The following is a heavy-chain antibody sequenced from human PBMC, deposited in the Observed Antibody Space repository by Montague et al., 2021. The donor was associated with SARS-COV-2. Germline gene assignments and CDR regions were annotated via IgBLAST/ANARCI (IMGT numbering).Heavy chain of an antibody. J-gene: IGHJ4*02. D-gene: IGHD4-23*01. CDR1: GFTSSSYW. Sequence: SLRLSCAASGFTSSSYWMHWVRKGPGKGLVWVSRINRVGSVRSYADSVRGRFTISRDIAKNTLYLQMDGLRVEDTALYFCASSRTTVESGTAIDSWGQGTLVTVST. CDR3: ASSRTTVESGTAIDS. V-gene: IGHV3-74*01. CDR2: INRVGSVR.